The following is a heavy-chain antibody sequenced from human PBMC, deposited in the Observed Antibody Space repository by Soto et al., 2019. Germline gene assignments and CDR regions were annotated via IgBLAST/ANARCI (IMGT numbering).Heavy chain of an antibody. V-gene: IGHV3-23*01. CDR3: AKDVVGATVNHYYYYGMDV. CDR2: ISGSGGST. CDR1: GFTFSSYA. Sequence: EVQLLESVGGLVQPGGSLRLSCAASGFTFSSYAMSWVRQAPGKGLEWVSAISGSGGSTYYADSVKGRFTISRDNSKNTLYLQMNSLRAEDTAVYYCAKDVVGATVNHYYYYGMDVWGQGTTVTVSS. J-gene: IGHJ6*02. D-gene: IGHD1-26*01.